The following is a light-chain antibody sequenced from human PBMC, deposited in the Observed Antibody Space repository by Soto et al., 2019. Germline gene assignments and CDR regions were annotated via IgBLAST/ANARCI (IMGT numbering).Light chain of an antibody. V-gene: IGLV1-40*01. CDR1: SSNIGAGYD. Sequence: QSVLTQPPSVSGAPGQTVTLSCTGGSSNIGAGYDVHWYQQIPGTAPKLLIYANSNRPSGVPDRFSGSKSGTSASLAVTGLQADDEADYYCQSYDSRLSGYVVFGGGTKLTVL. CDR2: ANS. CDR3: QSYDSRLSGYVV. J-gene: IGLJ2*01.